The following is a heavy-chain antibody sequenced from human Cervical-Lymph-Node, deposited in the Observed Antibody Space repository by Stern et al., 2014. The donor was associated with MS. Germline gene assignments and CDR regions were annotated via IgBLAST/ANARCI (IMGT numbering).Heavy chain of an antibody. CDR1: GGTFSSYA. CDR3: ARGELKEGLVRGMDV. Sequence: VQLEESGAEVKKPGSSVKVSCKASGGTFSSYAISWVRQAPGQGLEWVGGIMPVFGTAKYEKKLQGRVTISGDESNKPVYLELSSLRSEDTAVYYCARGELKEGLVRGMDVWGQGTTVTVSS. D-gene: IGHD1-26*01. J-gene: IGHJ6*02. CDR2: IMPVFGTA. V-gene: IGHV1-69*01.